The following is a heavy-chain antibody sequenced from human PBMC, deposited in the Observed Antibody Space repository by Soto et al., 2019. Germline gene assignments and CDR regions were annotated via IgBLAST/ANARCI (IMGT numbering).Heavy chain of an antibody. D-gene: IGHD1-1*01. J-gene: IGHJ4*02. CDR3: AKVSGVTTGTTRVPFDY. CDR2: ISGNGEIT. V-gene: IGHV3-23*01. Sequence: GGSLRLSCVASGFIFSNYAMSWVRQAPGKGLEWVSGISGNGEITYWADSVKGRCTISRDNSKNTLYLQMNSLRVEDTAVYYCAKVSGVTTGTTRVPFDYWGQGTLVTVSS. CDR1: GFIFSNYA.